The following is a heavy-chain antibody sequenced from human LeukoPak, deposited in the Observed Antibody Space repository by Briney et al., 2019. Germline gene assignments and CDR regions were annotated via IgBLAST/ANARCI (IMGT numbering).Heavy chain of an antibody. J-gene: IGHJ4*02. Sequence: PGGSLRLSCAASGFTFSSYAMSWVRQASGKGLEWVSAISGSGGSTYYADSVKGRFTISRDNSKNTLYLQMNSLRAEDTAVYYCAKCSSNYLYYFDYWGQGTLVTVSS. CDR1: GFTFSSYA. V-gene: IGHV3-23*01. D-gene: IGHD4-11*01. CDR2: ISGSGGST. CDR3: AKCSSNYLYYFDY.